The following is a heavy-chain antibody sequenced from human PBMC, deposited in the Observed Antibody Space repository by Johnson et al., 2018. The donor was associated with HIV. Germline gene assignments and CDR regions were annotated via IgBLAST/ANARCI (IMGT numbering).Heavy chain of an antibody. Sequence: QVQLVESGGGLVQPGGSLRLSCAASGFTFSSYGMHWVRQAPGKGLEWVAFIRYDGSNKYYVDSVKGRFTISRDDAKNSLYLQMNSLRAEDTALYYCAKDLMYNWNDVGAFDIWGQGTMVTVSS. CDR1: GFTFSSYG. CDR3: AKDLMYNWNDVGAFDI. J-gene: IGHJ3*02. CDR2: IRYDGSNK. V-gene: IGHV3-30*02. D-gene: IGHD1-1*01.